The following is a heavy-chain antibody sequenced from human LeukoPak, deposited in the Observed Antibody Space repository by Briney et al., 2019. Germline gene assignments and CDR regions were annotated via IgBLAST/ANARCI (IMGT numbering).Heavy chain of an antibody. CDR2: ISAYNGNT. D-gene: IGHD3-16*02. V-gene: IGHV1-18*01. CDR3: ARVLSPFGGVIAFDY. Sequence: ASVKVSCKASGYTFTSYGISWVRQAPGQGLEWMGRISAYNGNTNYAQKLQGRVTMTTDTSTSTAYMELGSLRSDDTAVYYCARVLSPFGGVIAFDYWGQGTLVTVSS. CDR1: GYTFTSYG. J-gene: IGHJ4*02.